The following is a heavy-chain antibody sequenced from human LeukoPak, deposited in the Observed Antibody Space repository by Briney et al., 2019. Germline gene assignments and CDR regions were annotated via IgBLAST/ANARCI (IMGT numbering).Heavy chain of an antibody. D-gene: IGHD2-2*02. J-gene: IGHJ5*02. CDR2: INPSGGST. CDR1: GYTFTSYY. V-gene: IGHV1-46*01. CDR3: ARGGRVYCSSTSCYNPSNWFDP. Sequence: ASVTVSCKASGYTFTSYYMHWVRQAPGQGLEWMGIINPSGGSTSYAQKFQGRVTMTRDTSTSTVYMELSSLRSEDTAVYYCARGGRVYCSSTSCYNPSNWFDPWGQGTLVTVSS.